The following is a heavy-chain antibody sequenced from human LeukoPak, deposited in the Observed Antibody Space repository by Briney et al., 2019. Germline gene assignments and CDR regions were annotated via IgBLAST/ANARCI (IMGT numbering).Heavy chain of an antibody. V-gene: IGHV4-4*07. CDR3: ARSSTGGETSIVVIAEEWFDP. Sequence: SETLSLTCTVSGGSISSYYWSWIRQPAGKGLEWIGRIYTSGSTNYNPSLKSRVTMSVDTSKNQFSLKLSSVTAADTAVYYCARSSTGGETSIVVIAEEWFDPWGQGTLVTVSS. J-gene: IGHJ5*02. D-gene: IGHD2-15*01. CDR2: IYTSGST. CDR1: GGSISSYY.